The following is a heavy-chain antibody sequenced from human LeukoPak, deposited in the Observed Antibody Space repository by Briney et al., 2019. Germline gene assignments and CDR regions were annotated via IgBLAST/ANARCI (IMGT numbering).Heavy chain of an antibody. J-gene: IGHJ4*02. Sequence: GGSLRLSCAASGFTFRSYAIYWVRQAPGKGLEWVSGISGSGGDTYFADSVKGRFTLSSDSSRNTVYFQLNNLRVEDTGIYYCAKASWVSSTDAVRWGQGTLVTVSS. CDR2: ISGSGGDT. CDR3: AKASWVSSTDAVR. CDR1: GFTFRSYA. V-gene: IGHV3-23*01. D-gene: IGHD3-16*01.